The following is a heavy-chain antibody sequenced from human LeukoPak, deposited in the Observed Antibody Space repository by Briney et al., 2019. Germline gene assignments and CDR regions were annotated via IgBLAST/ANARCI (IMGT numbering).Heavy chain of an antibody. V-gene: IGHV4-39*01. J-gene: IGHJ4*02. CDR3: ARQTGSGLFSLP. CDR2: IYFSGGT. D-gene: IGHD3-10*01. CDR1: GDSISSSNCY. Sequence: SSETLSLTCTVSGDSISSSNCYWGWIRQPPGKGLEWIGSIYFSGGTYYNASLKSRVTISVDTSKNQFSLKLSSVTAADTAVYYCARQTGSGLFSLPGGQGTLVTVSS.